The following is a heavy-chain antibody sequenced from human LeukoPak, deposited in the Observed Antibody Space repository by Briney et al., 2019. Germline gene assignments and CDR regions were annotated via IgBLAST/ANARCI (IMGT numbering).Heavy chain of an antibody. V-gene: IGHV1-69*13. CDR2: IIPIFGTA. J-gene: IGHJ6*02. CDR1: GGTSSSYA. CDR3: ARGSYSGYYYGMDV. D-gene: IGHD1-26*01. Sequence: SVKVSCKASGGTSSSYAISWVRQAPGQGLEWMGGIIPIFGTANYAQKFQGRVTITADESTSTAYMELSSLRSEDTAVYYCARGSYSGYYYGMDVWGQGTTVTVSS.